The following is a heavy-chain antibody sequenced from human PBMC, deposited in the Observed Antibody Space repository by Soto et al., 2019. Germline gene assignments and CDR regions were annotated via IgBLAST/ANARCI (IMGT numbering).Heavy chain of an antibody. CDR2: IYSGGST. Sequence: EVQLVESGGGLVQPGGSLRLSCAASGFTVSSNYMSWVRQAPGKGLAWVSVIYSGGSTYYADSVKCRFTISRDNSKDKLYLQMNSLRDEDTAVYYCARETVVVVAATSVANYFQHWGQGPLVTVS. V-gene: IGHV3-66*01. D-gene: IGHD2-15*01. CDR3: ARETVVVVAATSVANYFQH. CDR1: GFTVSSNY. J-gene: IGHJ1*01.